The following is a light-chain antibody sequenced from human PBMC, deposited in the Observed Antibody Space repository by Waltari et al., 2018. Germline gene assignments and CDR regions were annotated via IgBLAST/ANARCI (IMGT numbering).Light chain of an antibody. CDR1: PSDIGLYDY. CDR3: SAYSGGSTLVV. Sequence: QSALTQPASVSGSPGQSITISCTGTPSDIGLYDYVSWDQQRPGKAPILMIFDVTKRPAVVANRFSCSTSPDPASLTISGLQAEDEADYYCSAYSGGSTLVVFGGGTKVIVL. J-gene: IGLJ2*01. V-gene: IGLV2-14*01. CDR2: DVT.